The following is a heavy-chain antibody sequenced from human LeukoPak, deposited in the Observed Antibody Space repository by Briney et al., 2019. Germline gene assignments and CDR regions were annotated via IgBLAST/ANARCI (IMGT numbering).Heavy chain of an antibody. D-gene: IGHD1-7*01. V-gene: IGHV4-34*01. J-gene: IGHJ4*02. CDR1: GGSFSGSY. CDR3: ASSSRTTHFDY. Sequence: SETLSLTCAVYGGSFSGSYWSWIRQSPGKGLEWIGEINDNEDTSYNPSLKSRVTISVDTSKNQFSLKLSSVTAADTAVYYCASSSRTTHFDYWGQGTLVTVSS. CDR2: INDNEDT.